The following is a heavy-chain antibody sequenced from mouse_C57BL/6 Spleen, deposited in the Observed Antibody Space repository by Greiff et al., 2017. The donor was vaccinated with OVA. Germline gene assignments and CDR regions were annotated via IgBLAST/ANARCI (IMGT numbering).Heavy chain of an antibody. D-gene: IGHD1-1*01. CDR3: KRVYYGSSGYFDV. CDR2: ISSGGDYI. J-gene: IGHJ1*03. V-gene: IGHV5-9-1*02. CDR1: GFTFSSYA. Sequence: EVMLVESGEGLVKPGGSLKLSCAASGFTFSSYAMSWVRQTPEKRLEWVAYISSGGDYIYYADTVKGRFTITRDNARNTLYLQMRSLKSEYTAMDYYKRVYYGSSGYFDVWGTGTTVTVSS.